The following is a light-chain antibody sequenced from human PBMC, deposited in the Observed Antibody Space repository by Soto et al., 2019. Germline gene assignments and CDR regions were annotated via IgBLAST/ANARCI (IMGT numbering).Light chain of an antibody. V-gene: IGKV3-15*01. J-gene: IGKJ4*01. CDR1: QSVSSN. CDR2: GAS. Sequence: EIVMTQPPATLSVSPGERATLSCRASQSVSSNLAWYQQKPGQAPRLLIYGASTRATGIPARFSGSGSGTEFTLTISSLQSEDFAVYYCQQYNNWPPVLTFGGGTKVEIK. CDR3: QQYNNWPPVLT.